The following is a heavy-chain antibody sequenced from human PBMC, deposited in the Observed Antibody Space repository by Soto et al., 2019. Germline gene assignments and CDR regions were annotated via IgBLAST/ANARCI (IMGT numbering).Heavy chain of an antibody. J-gene: IGHJ4*02. CDR3: AKVNQPRQWLAYPEPNFDY. Sequence: GGSLRLSCAASGFTFSSYAMSWVRQAPGKGLEWVSAISGSGGSTYYVDSVKGRFTISRDNSKNTLYLQMNSLRAEDTAVYYCAKVNQPRQWLAYPEPNFDYWGQGTLVTVSS. D-gene: IGHD6-19*01. V-gene: IGHV3-23*01. CDR2: ISGSGGST. CDR1: GFTFSSYA.